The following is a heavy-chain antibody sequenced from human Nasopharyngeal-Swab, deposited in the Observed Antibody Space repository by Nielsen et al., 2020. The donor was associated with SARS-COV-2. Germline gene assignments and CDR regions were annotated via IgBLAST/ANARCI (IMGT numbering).Heavy chain of an antibody. D-gene: IGHD3-10*01. CDR3: TRDIRVRGVPSDYYYGMDV. CDR2: IRSKAYGGTT. V-gene: IGHV3-49*04. Sequence: GGSQRLSCTASGFTFGDYAMSWVRQAPGKGLEWVGFIRSKAYGGTTEYAASVKGRFTISRDDSKSIAYLQMNSLKTEDTAVYYCTRDIRVRGVPSDYYYGMDVWGQGTTVTVSS. J-gene: IGHJ6*02. CDR1: GFTFGDYA.